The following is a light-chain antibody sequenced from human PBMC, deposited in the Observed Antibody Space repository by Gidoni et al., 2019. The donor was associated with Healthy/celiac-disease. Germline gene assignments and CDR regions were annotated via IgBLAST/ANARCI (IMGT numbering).Light chain of an antibody. J-gene: IGKJ1*01. V-gene: IGKV3-20*01. CDR1: QSVSSSY. Sequence: VLTQSPGTLSLSPGERATLSCRASQSVSSSYLAWYQQKPGQAPRLLIYGASSRATGIPDRFSGSGSGTDFTLTISRLEPEDFAVYYCQQYGSSPGTFGQGTKVEIK. CDR3: QQYGSSPGT. CDR2: GAS.